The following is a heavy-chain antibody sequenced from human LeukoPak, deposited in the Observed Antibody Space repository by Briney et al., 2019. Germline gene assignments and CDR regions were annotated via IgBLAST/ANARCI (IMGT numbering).Heavy chain of an antibody. CDR1: GFTFSDYG. CDR3: AKDRLGNNYYFYTDV. Sequence: GGSLRLSCAASGFTFSDYGMHWVRQAPGKGLEYVAFIRYDGNNKYYADSVKGRVTISRDNSKNTLYLHMSSLRAEDTAVYYCAKDRLGNNYYFYTDVWGKGTTVTISS. J-gene: IGHJ6*03. V-gene: IGHV3-30*02. CDR2: IRYDGNNK. D-gene: IGHD2/OR15-2a*01.